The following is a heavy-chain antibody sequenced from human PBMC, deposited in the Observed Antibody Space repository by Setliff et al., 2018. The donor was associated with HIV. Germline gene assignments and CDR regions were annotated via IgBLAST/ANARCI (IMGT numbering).Heavy chain of an antibody. CDR3: SRGGGYSSSPSP. CDR2: IYYSGNT. D-gene: IGHD6-13*01. Sequence: SETLSLTCNVSGGSISSYYWNWIRQPPGKGLEWIGYIYYSGNTNYNPSLKSRVIISVDTSKNQFSLKLNSVTAAETAVYYCSRGGGYSSSPSPWGQGTLVTVSS. CDR1: GGSISSYY. V-gene: IGHV4-59*01. J-gene: IGHJ5*02.